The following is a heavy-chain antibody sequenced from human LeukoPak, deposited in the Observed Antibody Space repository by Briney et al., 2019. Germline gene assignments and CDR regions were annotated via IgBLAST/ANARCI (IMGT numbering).Heavy chain of an antibody. CDR3: ARGLGSIAARRAPLDY. CDR1: GGSFSGYY. D-gene: IGHD6-6*01. J-gene: IGHJ4*02. CDR2: INHSGST. Sequence: SETLSLTCAVYGGSFSGYYWSWIRQPPGKGLEWIGEINHSGSTNYNPSLKSRVTISVDTSKNQFPLKLSSVTAADTAVYYCARGLGSIAARRAPLDYWGQGTLVTVSS. V-gene: IGHV4-34*01.